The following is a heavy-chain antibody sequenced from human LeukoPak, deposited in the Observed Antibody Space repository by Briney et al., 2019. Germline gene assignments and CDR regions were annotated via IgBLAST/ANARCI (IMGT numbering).Heavy chain of an antibody. Sequence: ASVKVSCKASGYTFTDYYMHWVRQAPGQGLEWMGWINPNSGGTNYAQKFYARVTMTRDTSISTAYMELRRLRSDDTAVYYCARAGRQMGGGYYFDYWGQGTLVTVSS. V-gene: IGHV1-2*02. CDR2: INPNSGGT. CDR3: ARAGRQMGGGYYFDY. D-gene: IGHD4-23*01. J-gene: IGHJ4*02. CDR1: GYTFTDYY.